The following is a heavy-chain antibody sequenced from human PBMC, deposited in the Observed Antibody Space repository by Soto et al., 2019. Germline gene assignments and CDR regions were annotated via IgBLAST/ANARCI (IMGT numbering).Heavy chain of an antibody. CDR1: GYTFTSYY. Sequence: ASVKVSCKASGYTFTSYYMHWVRQAPGQGLEWMGIINPSGGSTSYAQKFQGRVTITRDTSASTAYMELSSLRSEDTAVYYCARDWGTTTVSLNWFDPWGQGTLVTVSS. V-gene: IGHV1-46*01. CDR2: INPSGGST. D-gene: IGHD4-17*01. J-gene: IGHJ5*02. CDR3: ARDWGTTTVSLNWFDP.